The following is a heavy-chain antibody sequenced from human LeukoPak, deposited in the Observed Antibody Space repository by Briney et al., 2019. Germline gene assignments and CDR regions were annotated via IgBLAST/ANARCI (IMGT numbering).Heavy chain of an antibody. Sequence: PGGSLRLPCAASGFTFSSYAMNWVRQAPGKGLEWVSGIRGTGGSTFYADSVKGRFTISRDNSKNTLYLQMNSLRAEDTAVYYCTKDLAVADYWGQGTLVTVSS. V-gene: IGHV3-23*01. J-gene: IGHJ4*02. CDR1: GFTFSSYA. CDR2: IRGTGGST. CDR3: TKDLAVADY. D-gene: IGHD6-19*01.